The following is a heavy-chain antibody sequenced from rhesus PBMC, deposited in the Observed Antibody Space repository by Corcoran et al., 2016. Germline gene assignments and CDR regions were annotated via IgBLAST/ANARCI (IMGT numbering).Heavy chain of an antibody. CDR3: TRCYYSGAAFDF. V-gene: IGHV3S4*01. D-gene: IGHD3-16*01. Sequence: EVQLVESGGGLVQRGGSLRLSCAASGFTFSDSSLSWVRKAPGKGLDWVSTISSASSYIYYAESVKGRFTISIDNAKNSLSLQMNSLKTEDTAVYYCTRCYYSGAAFDFWGQGLRVTVSS. CDR1: GFTFSDSS. J-gene: IGHJ3*01. CDR2: ISSASSYI.